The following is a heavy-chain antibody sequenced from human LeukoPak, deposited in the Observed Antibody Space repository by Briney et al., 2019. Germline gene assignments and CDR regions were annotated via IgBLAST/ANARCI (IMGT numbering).Heavy chain of an antibody. D-gene: IGHD3-22*01. Sequence: PSETLSLTCTVSGGSISSYYWGWIRQPPGKGLEWIGSIYHSGSTYYNPSLKSRVTISVDTSKNQFSLKLSSVTAADTAVYYCARARDYYDSSGYYYKFDWFDPWGQGTLVTVSS. CDR2: IYHSGST. J-gene: IGHJ5*02. CDR3: ARARDYYDSSGYYYKFDWFDP. V-gene: IGHV4-38-2*02. CDR1: GGSISSYY.